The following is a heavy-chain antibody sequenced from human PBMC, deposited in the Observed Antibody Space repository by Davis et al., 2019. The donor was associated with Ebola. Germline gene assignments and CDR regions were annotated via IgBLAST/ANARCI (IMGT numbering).Heavy chain of an antibody. CDR3: ARGWAAAGAHWFDP. CDR1: GGSISSYY. V-gene: IGHV4-59*01. CDR2: IYYSGST. Sequence: PSETLSLTCTVSGGSISSYYWSWIRQPPGKGLEWIGYIYYSGSTNYNPSLKSRVTISVDTSKNQFSLKLSSVTAADTAVYYCARGWAAAGAHWFDPWGQGTLVTVSS. J-gene: IGHJ5*02. D-gene: IGHD6-13*01.